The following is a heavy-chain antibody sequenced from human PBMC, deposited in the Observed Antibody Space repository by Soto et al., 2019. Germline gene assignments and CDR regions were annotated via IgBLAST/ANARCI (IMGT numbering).Heavy chain of an antibody. V-gene: IGHV4-39*02. CDR2: VYYAGST. D-gene: IGHD4-17*01. CDR3: ARRTNYGDYSFDY. J-gene: IGHJ4*02. Sequence: SETLSLTCTVSGGSISTDSHYWGWIRQPPGKELEWIGSVYYAGSTYKNPSLHSRVTISVDTSKNHFSLKLNSVTAADTAVYYCARRTNYGDYSFDYWGQGTLVTVS. CDR1: GGSISTDSHY.